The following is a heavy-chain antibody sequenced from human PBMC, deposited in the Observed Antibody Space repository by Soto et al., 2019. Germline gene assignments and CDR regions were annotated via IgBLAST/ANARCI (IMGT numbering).Heavy chain of an antibody. CDR2: ISATGGNI. D-gene: IGHD3-16*01. Sequence: GGSLRLSCVASGFTFSDYAMTWVRQAPGKGLEWVATISATGGNIEYTDSLKGRFTISRDNSKNTLYLQLNGLTSDDTPVHYCAKVAGGLGYFDLWGRGTLVTVSS. J-gene: IGHJ2*01. V-gene: IGHV3-23*01. CDR3: AKVAGGLGYFDL. CDR1: GFTFSDYA.